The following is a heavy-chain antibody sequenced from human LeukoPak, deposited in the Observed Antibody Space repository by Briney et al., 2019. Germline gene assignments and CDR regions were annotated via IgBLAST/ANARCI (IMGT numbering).Heavy chain of an antibody. CDR1: GGSISSGSYY. Sequence: PSQTLSLTCTVSGGSISSGSYYWSWIRQPAGKGLEWIGRIYTNGSTNYNPSLKSRVTISVDTSKNQFSLKLSSVTAADTAVYYCARDRQWLVDYWGQGTLVTVSS. J-gene: IGHJ4*02. CDR2: IYTNGST. V-gene: IGHV4-61*02. CDR3: ARDRQWLVDY. D-gene: IGHD6-19*01.